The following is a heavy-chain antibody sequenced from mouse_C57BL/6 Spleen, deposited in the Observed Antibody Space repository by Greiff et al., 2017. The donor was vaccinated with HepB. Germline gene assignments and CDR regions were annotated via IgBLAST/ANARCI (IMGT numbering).Heavy chain of an antibody. CDR1: GFTFSSYA. Sequence: EVMLVESGGGLVKPGGSLKLSCAASGFTFSSYAMSWVRQTPEKRLEWVATISDGGSYTYYPDNVKCRFTISRDNAKNNLYLQMSHLKSEDTAMYYCARDGYGSSYGWFAYWGQGTLVTVSA. D-gene: IGHD1-1*01. CDR2: ISDGGSYT. J-gene: IGHJ3*01. CDR3: ARDGYGSSYGWFAY. V-gene: IGHV5-4*01.